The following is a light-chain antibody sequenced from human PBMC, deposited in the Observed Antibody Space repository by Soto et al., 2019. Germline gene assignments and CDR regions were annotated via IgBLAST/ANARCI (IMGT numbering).Light chain of an antibody. CDR2: GAS. Sequence: EIVLTQSPGTLSLSPGERATLSCRASQSVSSSYLAWYQQKPGQAPMLIIYGASSRATGIPDRFSGSGSGTDFTLTISRLEPEDFAVYYCQQYGSSCTFGQGTKVEIK. CDR1: QSVSSSY. V-gene: IGKV3-20*01. J-gene: IGKJ1*01. CDR3: QQYGSSCT.